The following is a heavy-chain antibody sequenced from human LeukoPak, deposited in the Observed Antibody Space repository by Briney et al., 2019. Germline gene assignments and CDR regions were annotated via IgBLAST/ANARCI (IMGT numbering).Heavy chain of an antibody. V-gene: IGHV1-69*04. D-gene: IGHD6-13*01. CDR3: ARGATAGRYYFDY. CDR2: IIPILGIA. J-gene: IGHJ4*02. CDR1: GGTFSSYA. Sequence: ASVKVSCKASGGTFSSYAISWVRQAPGQGLEWMGRIIPILGIANYAQKFQGRVTITADKSTSTAYMELSSLRSEDTAVYYCARGATAGRYYFDYWGREPWSPSPQ.